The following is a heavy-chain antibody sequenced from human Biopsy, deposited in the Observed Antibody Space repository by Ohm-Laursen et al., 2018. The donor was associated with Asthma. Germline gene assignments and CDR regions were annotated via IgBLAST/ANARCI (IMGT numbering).Heavy chain of an antibody. Sequence: APVKVSCNASGYNFISFAIHWVRQAPGQRLEWMGWINAGNGNTKYSQKFQGRVSITRDTSASTAYMELTSLRSEDTAAYYCARTYYDFLTGQVKDAFGIWGQGTMVTVSS. D-gene: IGHD3-9*01. V-gene: IGHV1-3*01. CDR3: ARTYYDFLTGQVKDAFGI. J-gene: IGHJ3*02. CDR2: INAGNGNT. CDR1: GYNFISFA.